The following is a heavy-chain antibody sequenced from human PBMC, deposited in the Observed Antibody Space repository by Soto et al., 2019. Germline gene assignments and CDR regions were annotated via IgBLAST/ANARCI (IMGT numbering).Heavy chain of an antibody. D-gene: IGHD2-2*01. CDR3: ASAAVPYYYYGMDV. CDR2: ISGSGGST. Sequence: GGSLRLSCAASGFTFSSYAMSWVRQAPGKGLEWVSAISGSGGSTYYADSVKGRFTISRDNSKNTLYLQMNGLRAEDTAVYYCASAAVPYYYYGMDVWGQGTTVTVSS. J-gene: IGHJ6*02. V-gene: IGHV3-23*01. CDR1: GFTFSSYA.